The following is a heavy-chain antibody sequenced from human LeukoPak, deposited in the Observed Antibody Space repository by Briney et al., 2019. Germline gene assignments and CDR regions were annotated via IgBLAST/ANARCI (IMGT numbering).Heavy chain of an antibody. CDR3: ARIVGASDY. CDR1: GGSISSSSYY. Sequence: PSETLSLTCTVSGGSISSSSYYWGWIRQPPGKGLEWIGSICYSGSTYYNPSLKSRVTISVDTSKNQFSLKLSSVTAADTAVYYCARIVGASDYWGQGTLVTVSS. V-gene: IGHV4-39*01. CDR2: ICYSGST. D-gene: IGHD1-26*01. J-gene: IGHJ4*02.